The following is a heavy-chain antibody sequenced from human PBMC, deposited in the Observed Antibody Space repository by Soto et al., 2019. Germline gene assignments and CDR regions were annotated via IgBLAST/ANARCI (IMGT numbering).Heavy chain of an antibody. CDR3: ARDGAMYYYDSTGYYPYGMDV. J-gene: IGHJ6*02. CDR1: GDSFISYA. Sequence: SVKVPCKASGDSFISYAISWVRQAPGQGLEWMGGIIPIFGTANYAQKFQGRVTITADESTSTAYMELSSLRSEDTAVYYCARDGAMYYYDSTGYYPYGMDVWGQGTTVTVSS. CDR2: IIPIFGTA. V-gene: IGHV1-69*13. D-gene: IGHD3-22*01.